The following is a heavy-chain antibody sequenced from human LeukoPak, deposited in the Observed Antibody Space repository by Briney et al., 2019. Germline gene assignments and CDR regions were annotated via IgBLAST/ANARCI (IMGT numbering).Heavy chain of an antibody. J-gene: IGHJ4*02. CDR1: GYTFIDYY. V-gene: IGHV1-2*06. CDR3: ARDLPSTSNWELDY. D-gene: IGHD7-27*01. CDR2: INPNIPNTDDT. Sequence: ASVKVSCKASGYTFIDYYIRWVRQAPGQGLEWMGRINPNIPNTDDTDYAQNFQGRVTMTRDTSISTAFMELSRLTSDDTAVYYCARDLPSTSNWELDYWGQGTLVTVSS.